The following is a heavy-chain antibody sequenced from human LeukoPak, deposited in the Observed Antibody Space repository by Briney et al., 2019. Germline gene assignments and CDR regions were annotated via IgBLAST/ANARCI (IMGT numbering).Heavy chain of an antibody. J-gene: IGHJ4*02. D-gene: IGHD2-15*01. V-gene: IGHV4-59*01. CDR2: IYYSGST. CDR3: ARDSRHCSGGNCHLRFDY. Sequence: SETLSLTCTVSGGSISNYYWSWIRQPPGKGLEWIGYIYYSGSTNYNPSLKSRVTISVDTSKNQFSLKLSSVTAADTAVYFCARDSRHCSGGNCHLRFDYWGQGILVTVSS. CDR1: GGSISNYY.